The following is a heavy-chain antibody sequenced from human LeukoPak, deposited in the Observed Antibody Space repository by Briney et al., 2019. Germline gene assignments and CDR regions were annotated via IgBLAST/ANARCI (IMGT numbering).Heavy chain of an antibody. CDR2: ISGSGRTT. V-gene: IGHV3-23*01. CDR1: GFTFSNDG. J-gene: IGHJ4*02. CDR3: AKSDTGGNYFPFDY. Sequence: PGGSLRLSCAASGFTFSNDGMSWVRQAPGKGLEWVSSISGSGRTTYYTDSVKGRSSISRDNSKGTLYLQTDSLRDEDTAVYYCAKSDTGGNYFPFDYWGQGTLVTVSS. D-gene: IGHD3-22*01.